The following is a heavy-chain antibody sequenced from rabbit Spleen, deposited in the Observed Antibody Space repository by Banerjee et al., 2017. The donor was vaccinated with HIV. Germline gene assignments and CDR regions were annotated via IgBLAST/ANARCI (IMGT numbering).Heavy chain of an antibody. CDR3: ARDRDATGTWSFDL. D-gene: IGHD7-1*01. CDR2: INAVTGKA. V-gene: IGHV1S45*01. Sequence: QEQLVESGGGLVKPEGSLKLSCTASGFSFSNKAVMCWVRQTPGKGLEWIACINAVTGKAVYASWAKGRFTFSKTSSTTVTLQVTSLTAADTATYFCARDRDATGTWSFDLWGPGTLVTVS. CDR1: GFSFSNKAV. J-gene: IGHJ4*01.